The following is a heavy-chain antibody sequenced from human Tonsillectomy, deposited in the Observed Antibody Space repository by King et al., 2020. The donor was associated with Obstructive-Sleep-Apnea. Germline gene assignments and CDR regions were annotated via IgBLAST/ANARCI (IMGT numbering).Heavy chain of an antibody. J-gene: IGHJ4*02. CDR3: AKARNYYDSSGYYSYLFDY. D-gene: IGHD3-22*01. V-gene: IGHV3-23*04. CDR2: ISGSGGST. CDR1: GFTFISYA. Sequence: VQLVQTGGGLVQPGGSLRLSCAASGFTFISYAMSWVRQAQGKGLEWVSAISGSGGSTYDADSVKGRLTVSTDNSKNTLYLKMNSLRAADTAVYYCAKARNYYDSSGYYSYLFDYWGQGTLVTVSS.